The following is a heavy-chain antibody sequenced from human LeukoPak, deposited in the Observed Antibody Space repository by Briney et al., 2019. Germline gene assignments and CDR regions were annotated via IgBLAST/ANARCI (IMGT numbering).Heavy chain of an antibody. J-gene: IGHJ4*02. D-gene: IGHD6-13*01. CDR1: GYTFSIYA. CDR3: ARGGIGSWPFDS. Sequence: ASVKVSCKASGYTFSIYAMHWVRQAPGQRLEWMGWINAGNGNTKYSQKFQGRVTFTRDTSASTSYMELSSLTSEDTAVYYCARGGIGSWPFDSWGQGTLVTVSS. V-gene: IGHV1-3*01. CDR2: INAGNGNT.